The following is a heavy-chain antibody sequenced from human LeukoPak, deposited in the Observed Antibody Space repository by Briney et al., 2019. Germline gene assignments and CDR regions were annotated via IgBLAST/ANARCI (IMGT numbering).Heavy chain of an antibody. CDR3: ATSVGAEYFQH. Sequence: GESLKISCKGSGYSFTSYWISWVRQMPGKGLEWRGRIDPSDSYTNYSPSFQGHVTISADKSITTAYLQWRSLKASDTAMFYCATSVGAEYFQHWGQGTLVTVSS. J-gene: IGHJ1*01. V-gene: IGHV5-10-1*01. CDR2: IDPSDSYT. CDR1: GYSFTSYW.